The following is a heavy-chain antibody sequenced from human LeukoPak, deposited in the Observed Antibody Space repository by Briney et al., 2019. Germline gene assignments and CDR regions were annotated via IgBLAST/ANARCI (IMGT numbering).Heavy chain of an antibody. CDR1: GGSINYY. J-gene: IGHJ4*02. CDR2: ITSSGYT. Sequence: SETLSLTCTVSGGSINYYWSWIRQSPGKGLEWIGYITSSGYTNYNPSLRSRVTISVDRSKNQFSLKLSSVTAADTAVYYCATGDYGDYPYYFDYWGQGTLVTVSS. CDR3: ATGDYGDYPYYFDY. D-gene: IGHD4-17*01. V-gene: IGHV4-59*12.